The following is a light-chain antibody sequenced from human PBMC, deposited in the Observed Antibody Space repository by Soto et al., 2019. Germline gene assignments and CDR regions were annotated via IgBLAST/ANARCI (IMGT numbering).Light chain of an antibody. J-gene: IGLJ1*01. CDR1: GSNIGAGYD. V-gene: IGLV1-40*01. CDR3: QSYDSSLSGFYV. CDR2: GNN. Sequence: QSVLTQPPSVSGAPGQRVTISCTGSGSNIGAGYDVHWYQQLPGTAPKLVIYGNNNRPSGVPDRFSGSKSGTSAYLAITGLENEDEADYYCQSYDSSLSGFYVFGTGTKLTVL.